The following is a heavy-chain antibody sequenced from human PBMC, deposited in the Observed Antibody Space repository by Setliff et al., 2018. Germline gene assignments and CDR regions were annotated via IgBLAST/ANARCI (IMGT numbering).Heavy chain of an antibody. D-gene: IGHD2-15*01. CDR3: ARSPAVLGIVYLDP. Sequence: GASVKVSCKASGGTFSSFAVSWVRQAPGQGLEWMGGIIPIFGTPKYAQKFQGRVKITADESTSTAYMELNSLTSEDTAVYYCARSPAVLGIVYLDPWGQGTLVTVSS. J-gene: IGHJ5*02. V-gene: IGHV1-69*13. CDR2: IIPIFGTP. CDR1: GGTFSSFA.